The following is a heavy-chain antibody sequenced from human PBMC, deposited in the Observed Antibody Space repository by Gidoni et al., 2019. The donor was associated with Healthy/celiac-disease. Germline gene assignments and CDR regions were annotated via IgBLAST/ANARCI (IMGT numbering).Heavy chain of an antibody. D-gene: IGHD4-17*01. J-gene: IGHJ4*02. CDR3: ASSHDYGDYAFDY. CDR1: RFTVSSNY. V-gene: IGHV3-53*01. Sequence: EVQLVESGGGWIQPGGSLRLACAASRFTVSSNYMSWVRQAPGKGLEWVSVIYSGGSTYYADSVKGRFTISRDNSKNTLYLQMNSLRAEDTAVYYCASSHDYGDYAFDYWGQGTLVTVSS. CDR2: IYSGGST.